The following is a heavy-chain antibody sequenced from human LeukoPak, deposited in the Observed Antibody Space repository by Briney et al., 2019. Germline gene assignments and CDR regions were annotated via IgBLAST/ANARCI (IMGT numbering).Heavy chain of an antibody. D-gene: IGHD5-18*01. CDR1: GYTFTSYY. CDR3: ARRVDTAPDY. Sequence: ASVKVSCKASGYTFTSYYMHWVRQAPGQGLEWMGIINPSGGSTSYAQKFQGRVTMTTDTSTSTAYMELRSLRSDDTAVYYCARRVDTAPDYWGQGTLVTVSS. J-gene: IGHJ4*02. V-gene: IGHV1-46*01. CDR2: INPSGGST.